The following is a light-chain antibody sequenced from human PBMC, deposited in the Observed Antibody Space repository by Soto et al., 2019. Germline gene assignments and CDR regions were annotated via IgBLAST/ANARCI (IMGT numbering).Light chain of an antibody. Sequence: DIQMTQSPASLSASVGDGVTISCRASQSIGRNLNWYQQKPGKAPTLLIFTSSSLQSGVPSRFSGSGSGTDFILTISSLQPEDFATYYCQQSYSTPPTFGQGTKVDIK. V-gene: IGKV1-39*01. CDR1: QSIGRN. CDR2: TSS. CDR3: QQSYSTPPT. J-gene: IGKJ1*01.